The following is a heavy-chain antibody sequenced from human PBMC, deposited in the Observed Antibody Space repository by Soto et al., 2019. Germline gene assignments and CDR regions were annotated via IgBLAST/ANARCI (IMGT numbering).Heavy chain of an antibody. V-gene: IGHV3-30*18. J-gene: IGHJ6*02. CDR2: ILYDGSKK. Sequence: VGSLRLSCAASGFTFATYGMHWVRRAPGKGLEWVAVILYDGSKKYYAESLKGRFTISRDNSKNTLYLQVNSLRAEDTAIYYCAKDERTYFYYYGMDVWGQGTTVTVSS. CDR1: GFTFATYG. CDR3: AKDERTYFYYYGMDV.